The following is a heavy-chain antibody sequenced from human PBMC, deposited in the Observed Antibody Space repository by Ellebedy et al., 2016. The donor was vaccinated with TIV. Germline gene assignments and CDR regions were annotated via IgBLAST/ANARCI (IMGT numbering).Heavy chain of an antibody. V-gene: IGHV3-15*01. CDR3: TTDYVYYDFWSGYSVGY. J-gene: IGHJ4*02. Sequence: GESLKISXAASGFTFSNAWMSWVRQAPGKGLEWVGRIKSKTDGGTTDYAAPVKGRFTISRDDSKNTLYLQMNSLKTEDTAVYYCTTDYVYYDFWSGYSVGYWGQGTLVTVSS. D-gene: IGHD3-3*01. CDR1: GFTFSNAW. CDR2: IKSKTDGGTT.